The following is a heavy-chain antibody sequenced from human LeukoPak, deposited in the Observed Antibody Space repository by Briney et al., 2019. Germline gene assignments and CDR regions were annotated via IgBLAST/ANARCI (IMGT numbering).Heavy chain of an antibody. CDR3: ARDLEGYYDSSGYYYPDAFDI. CDR1: GYTFTGYY. CDR2: INLNSGGT. J-gene: IGHJ3*02. D-gene: IGHD3-22*01. Sequence: GASVKVSCKASGYTFTGYYMHWVRQAPGQGLEWMGWINLNSGGTNYAQKFQGRVTMTRDTSISTAYMELSRLRSDDTAVYYCARDLEGYYDSSGYYYPDAFDIWGQGTMVTVSS. V-gene: IGHV1-2*02.